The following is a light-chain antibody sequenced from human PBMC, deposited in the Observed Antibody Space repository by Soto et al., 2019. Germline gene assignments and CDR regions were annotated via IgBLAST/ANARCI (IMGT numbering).Light chain of an antibody. J-gene: IGLJ2*01. V-gene: IGLV2-23*01. Sequence: QSALTQPASVSGSPGQSITISCTGSSSDVGTYNLVSWFQQRPGKAPKLMIYEGTKRPSGVSNRFSGSKSGNTASLTISGLQAEDEADYYCCSYAGSSTLLFGGGTKVTVL. CDR1: SSDVGTYNL. CDR2: EGT. CDR3: CSYAGSSTLL.